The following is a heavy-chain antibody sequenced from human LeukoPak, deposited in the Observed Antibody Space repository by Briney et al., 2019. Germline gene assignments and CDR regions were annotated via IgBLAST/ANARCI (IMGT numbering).Heavy chain of an antibody. V-gene: IGHV5-51*01. Sequence: GESLKISCKGSGYSFTSYWIGWVRQLPGKGLEWMGIIYPGDSDTRYSPSFQGQVTISADKSISTAYLQWSSLKASDTAMYYCARHSRRDGYNFDYWGQGTLVTVSS. CDR1: GYSFTSYW. J-gene: IGHJ4*02. CDR2: IYPGDSDT. D-gene: IGHD5-24*01. CDR3: ARHSRRDGYNFDY.